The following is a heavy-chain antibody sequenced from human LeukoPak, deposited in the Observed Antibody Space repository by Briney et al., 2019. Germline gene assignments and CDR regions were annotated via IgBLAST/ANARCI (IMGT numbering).Heavy chain of an antibody. CDR3: ASSSLIGNWFDP. D-gene: IGHD6-13*01. CDR2: MNPNSGNT. Sequence: ASVKVSCKASGYTFTSYDINWVRQATGQGLEWMGWMNPNSGNTGCAQKFQGRVTMTRNTSISTAYMELSSLRSEDTAVYYCASSSLIGNWFDPWGQGTLVIVSS. CDR1: GYTFTSYD. V-gene: IGHV1-8*01. J-gene: IGHJ5*02.